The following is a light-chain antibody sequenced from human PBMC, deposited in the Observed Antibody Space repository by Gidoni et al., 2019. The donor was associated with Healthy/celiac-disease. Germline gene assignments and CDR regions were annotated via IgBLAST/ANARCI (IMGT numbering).Light chain of an antibody. J-gene: IGKJ2*01. Sequence: EIVLTQSPGTLSLSPGERATLPCRASQSVSSSYLAWYQPKPGQAPRLLIYGASRRATGIPDRFSGSGSGTDFTLTISRLEPEDFAVYYCQQYGSSPYTFGQGTKLEIK. CDR3: QQYGSSPYT. CDR2: GAS. V-gene: IGKV3-20*01. CDR1: QSVSSSY.